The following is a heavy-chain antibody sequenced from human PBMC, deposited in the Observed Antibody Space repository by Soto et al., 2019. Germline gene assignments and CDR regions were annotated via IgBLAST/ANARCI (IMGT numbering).Heavy chain of an antibody. V-gene: IGHV3-15*07. CDR1: GFTFTNAW. J-gene: IGHJ4*02. Sequence: EVQLVESGGGLVKPGGSLRLSCAASGFTFTNAWMNWVRQAPGKGLEWVGRIKSKTDGGTTDYAAPVKGRYIISRDDPKNTLYLQMNSLKTEDTAVYYCIAGPTRYWGQGTLVTVSS. CDR2: IKSKTDGGTT. CDR3: IAGPTRY. D-gene: IGHD1-1*01.